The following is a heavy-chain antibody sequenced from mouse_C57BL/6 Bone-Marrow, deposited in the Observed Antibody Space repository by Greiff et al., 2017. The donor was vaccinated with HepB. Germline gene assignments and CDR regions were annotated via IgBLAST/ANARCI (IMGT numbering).Heavy chain of an antibody. V-gene: IGHV7-3*01. CDR1: GFTFTDYY. D-gene: IGHD5-1*01. CDR2: IRNKANGYTT. Sequence: EVKLMESGGGLVQPGGSLSLSCAASGFTFTDYYMSWVRQPPGKALEWLGFIRNKANGYTTEYSASVKGRFTIYRDNSQSILYLQMNALRAEDSATYYCARLPTYGYFDVWGTGTTVTVSS. CDR3: ARLPTYGYFDV. J-gene: IGHJ1*03.